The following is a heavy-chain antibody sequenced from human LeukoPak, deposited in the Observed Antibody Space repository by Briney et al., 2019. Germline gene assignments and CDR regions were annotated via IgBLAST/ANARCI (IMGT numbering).Heavy chain of an antibody. Sequence: GGSLRLSCAASGFTFSDYYMSWIRQAPGKGLEWVSYISSSGSTIYYADSVKGRFTISRDNAKNSLYLQMNSLRAEDTAVYYCARDDYGDYYYYYMDVGGKGTTVTVSS. CDR3: ARDDYGDYYYYYMDV. V-gene: IGHV3-11*04. CDR1: GFTFSDYY. CDR2: ISSSGSTI. J-gene: IGHJ6*03. D-gene: IGHD4-17*01.